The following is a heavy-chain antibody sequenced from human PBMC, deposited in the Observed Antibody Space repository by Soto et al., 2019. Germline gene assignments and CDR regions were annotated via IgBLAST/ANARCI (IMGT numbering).Heavy chain of an antibody. CDR1: GFTFSSYS. CDR2: ISSSSSYI. Sequence: EVQLVESGGGLVKPGGALRLSCAASGFTFSSYSMNWVRQAPGKGLEWVSSISSSSSYIYYADSVKGRFTISRDNAKNSLYMPMNSLRGEDTAVYYCARDDDSFDYWGQGTMVTVSS. V-gene: IGHV3-21*01. J-gene: IGHJ4*02. CDR3: ARDDDSFDY. D-gene: IGHD3-16*01.